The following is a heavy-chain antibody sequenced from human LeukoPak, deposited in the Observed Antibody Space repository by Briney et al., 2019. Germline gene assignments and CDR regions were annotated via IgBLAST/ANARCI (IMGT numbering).Heavy chain of an antibody. CDR2: IIPIFGTA. CDR3: ARDRIAAAGTRGGFDP. Sequence: ASVKVSCKASGGTFSSYAISWVRQAPGQGLEWMGGIIPIFGTANYAQKLQGRVTMTTDTPTSTAYMELRSLRPDDTAVYYCARDRIAAAGTRGGFDPWGQGTLVTVSS. D-gene: IGHD6-13*01. V-gene: IGHV1-69*05. CDR1: GGTFSSYA. J-gene: IGHJ5*02.